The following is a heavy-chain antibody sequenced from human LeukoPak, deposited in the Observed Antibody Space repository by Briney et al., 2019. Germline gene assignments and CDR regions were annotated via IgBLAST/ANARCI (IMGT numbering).Heavy chain of an antibody. CDR3: ARDSPYDSSGYDY. D-gene: IGHD3-22*01. V-gene: IGHV1-69*05. Sequence: SVKVSCKASGGAFSSYAISWVRQAPGQGLEWMGRIIPIFGTANYAQKFQGRVTITTDESTSTAYMELSSLRSEDTAVYYCARDSPYDSSGYDYWGQGTLVTVSS. CDR2: IIPIFGTA. J-gene: IGHJ4*02. CDR1: GGAFSSYA.